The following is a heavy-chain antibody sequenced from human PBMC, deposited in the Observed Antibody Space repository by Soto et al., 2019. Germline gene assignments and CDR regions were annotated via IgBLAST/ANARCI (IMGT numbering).Heavy chain of an antibody. J-gene: IGHJ5*02. CDR3: ARGPDCGTDCYFSS. CDR2: IYPGGTT. V-gene: IGHV4-4*07. Sequence: QVQLRESGPGLVKPSETLSLSCTVSGDSINNYYWSWIRQPAGKGLELIGRIYPGGTTNYNSSLKSRVIMSVDTAKNQFSLNLSSVTAADTAVYYCARGPDCGTDCYFSSWGQGALVIVSS. CDR1: GDSINNYY. D-gene: IGHD2-21*02.